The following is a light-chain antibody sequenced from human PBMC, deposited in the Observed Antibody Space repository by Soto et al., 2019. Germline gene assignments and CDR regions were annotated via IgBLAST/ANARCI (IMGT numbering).Light chain of an antibody. J-gene: IGKJ2*01. CDR2: GAS. V-gene: IGKV3-20*01. CDR3: QQYGSSPRT. CDR1: QSVSSSY. Sequence: EIVLTQSPGTLSLSPGERATLSCRASQSVSSSYLAWYQHKPGQAPRLLIYGASSRATGIPDRFSGSGSGTDYTLTISRLEPEDFAVYYLQQYGSSPRTFGQGTKLEI.